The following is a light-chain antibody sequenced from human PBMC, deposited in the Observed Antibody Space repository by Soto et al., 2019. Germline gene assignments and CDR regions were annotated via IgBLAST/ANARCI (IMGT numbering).Light chain of an antibody. J-gene: IGKJ1*01. V-gene: IGKV3D-15*01. CDR2: GAS. CDR3: QQYAYSHRT. CDR1: QSVSNN. Sequence: EIVMTQSPATLSVSPGERATLSCRASQSVSNNLAWYQHKPGQAPRLLIYGASNRATGIPDRFSGSGSGTDFTLTISRLEPEDFGVYYCQQYAYSHRTFGQGTKVDIK.